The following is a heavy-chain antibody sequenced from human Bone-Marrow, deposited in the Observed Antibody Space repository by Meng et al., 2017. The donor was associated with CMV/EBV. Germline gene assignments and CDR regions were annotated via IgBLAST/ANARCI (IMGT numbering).Heavy chain of an antibody. D-gene: IGHD1-26*01. Sequence: GGFLKISWKGSGYSFTSYWIGRVRQMPGKGLEWMGIIYPGDSDTRYSPSFQGQVTISADKSISTAYLQWSSLKASDTAMYYCARPSGSYMTIDYWGQGTLVTVSS. J-gene: IGHJ4*02. CDR1: GYSFTSYW. CDR3: ARPSGSYMTIDY. V-gene: IGHV5-51*01. CDR2: IYPGDSDT.